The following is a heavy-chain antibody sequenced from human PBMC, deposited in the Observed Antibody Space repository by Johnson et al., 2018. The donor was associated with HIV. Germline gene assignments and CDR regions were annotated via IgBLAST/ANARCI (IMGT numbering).Heavy chain of an antibody. V-gene: IGHV3-30*03. D-gene: IGHD3/OR15-3a*01. J-gene: IGHJ3*02. Sequence: QMMLVESGGGVVRPGGSLRLSCAASGFTFDDYGMSWVRQATGKGLEWVAVISYDGSNKYYADSVKGRFTISRDNSKNTLYLQMNSLRPEDTAVYYCARDPFMAGLYAFDIWGQGTMVTVSS. CDR1: GFTFDDYG. CDR2: ISYDGSNK. CDR3: ARDPFMAGLYAFDI.